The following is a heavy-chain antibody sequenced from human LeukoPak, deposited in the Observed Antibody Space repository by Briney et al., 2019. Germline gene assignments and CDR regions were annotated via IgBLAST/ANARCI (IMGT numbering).Heavy chain of an antibody. V-gene: IGHV1-24*01. CDR2: FDPEDGET. J-gene: IGHJ5*02. D-gene: IGHD3-10*01. CDR1: GYTLTELS. Sequence: GASVKVSCKVSGYTLTELSMHWVRQAPGKGLEWMGGFDPEDGETIYAQKFQGRVTMTEDTSASTAYMELSRLRSDDTAVYYCARGNMVRGVYNWFDPWGQGTLVTVSS. CDR3: ARGNMVRGVYNWFDP.